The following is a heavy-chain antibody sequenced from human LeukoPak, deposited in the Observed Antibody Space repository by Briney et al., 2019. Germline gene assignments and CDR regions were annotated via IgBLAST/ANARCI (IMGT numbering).Heavy chain of an antibody. CDR2: INPNSGGT. CDR3: ARVPKGRYFDWQYFQH. V-gene: IGHV1-2*02. J-gene: IGHJ1*01. Sequence: ASVKVSCKASGYTFTNYEIDWVRQAPGQGLEWMGWINPNSGGTNYAQKFQGRVTMTRDTSISTAYMELSRLRSDDTAVYYCARVPKGRYFDWQYFQHWGQGTLVTVSS. CDR1: GYTFTNYE. D-gene: IGHD3-9*01.